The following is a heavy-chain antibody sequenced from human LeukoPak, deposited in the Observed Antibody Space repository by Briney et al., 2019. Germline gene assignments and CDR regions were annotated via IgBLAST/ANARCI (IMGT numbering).Heavy chain of an antibody. CDR3: ARPTGGSSPAYYYYMDA. J-gene: IGHJ6*03. V-gene: IGHV1-2*06. Sequence: ASVKVSCKASGYTFTGYYMHWVRQAPGQGLEWMGRINPNSGGTNYAQKFQGRVTMTRDTSISTDYMELSRLRSDDTAVYYCARPTGGSSPAYYYYMDAWGKGTTVTVSS. CDR2: INPNSGGT. CDR1: GYTFTGYY. D-gene: IGHD4-23*01.